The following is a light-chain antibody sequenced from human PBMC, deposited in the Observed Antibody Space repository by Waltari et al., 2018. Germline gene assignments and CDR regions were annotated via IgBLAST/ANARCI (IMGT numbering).Light chain of an antibody. Sequence: QSALTQPASVSGSPGQSITISCTGASSDFGCYNLVSWYQQHPGNVPKAMIYEVTKRPAVVSYLFSDSRSGNTASLTICGLHPEDEADYYCCSYAGSGTLDVVFGGGTQLTVL. J-gene: IGLJ2*01. CDR2: EVT. V-gene: IGLV2-23*02. CDR1: SSDFGCYNL. CDR3: CSYAGSGTLDVV.